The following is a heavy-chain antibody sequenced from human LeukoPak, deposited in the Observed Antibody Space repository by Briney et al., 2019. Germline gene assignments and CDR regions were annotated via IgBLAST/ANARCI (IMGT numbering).Heavy chain of an antibody. J-gene: IGHJ5*02. CDR1: GRSIRSYH. Sequence: SETLSLTCTVSGRSIRSYHWSWIRQPPGKGLEGVRYIYYRESTNYNPSLTSRVTISVDTSKHQFTPKLSSVTAADTAVYYCASINSCDSSGYYRWSQGTLVTVSS. V-gene: IGHV4-59*08. CDR3: ASINSCDSSGYYR. D-gene: IGHD3-22*01. CDR2: IYYREST.